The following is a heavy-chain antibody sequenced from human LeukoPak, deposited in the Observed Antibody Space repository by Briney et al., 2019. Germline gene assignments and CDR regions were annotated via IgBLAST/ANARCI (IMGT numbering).Heavy chain of an antibody. CDR3: ARDQSWTTGFDI. Sequence: SQTLSLTCAISGDSVSSNRATWNWIRQSPSRGLEWLGRTYYMSKWHNDYAVSVKSRITINPDTSKNQFSLQLNSVTPEDTAVYFCARDQSWTTGFDIWGQGTMVTVSS. CDR1: GDSVSSNRAT. CDR2: TYYMSKWHN. D-gene: IGHD2-8*02. J-gene: IGHJ3*02. V-gene: IGHV6-1*01.